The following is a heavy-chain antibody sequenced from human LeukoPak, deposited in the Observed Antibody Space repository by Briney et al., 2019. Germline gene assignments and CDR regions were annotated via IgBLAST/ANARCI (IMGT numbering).Heavy chain of an antibody. Sequence: GASVKVSCKASGYTFTSYAMNWVRRAPGQGLEWMGWINTNTGNPTYAQGFTGRFVFSLDTSVSTAYLQISSLKAEDTAVYYCARASMVRGVMPPGYWGQGTLVTVSS. V-gene: IGHV7-4-1*02. CDR1: GYTFTSYA. J-gene: IGHJ4*02. CDR3: ARASMVRGVMPPGY. CDR2: INTNTGNP. D-gene: IGHD3-10*01.